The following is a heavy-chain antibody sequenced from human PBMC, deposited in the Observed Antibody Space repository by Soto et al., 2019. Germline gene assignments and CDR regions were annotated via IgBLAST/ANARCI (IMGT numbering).Heavy chain of an antibody. CDR3: TSTEYYYDSGSYYPFDY. Sequence: PGGSLRLSCTVSGFTFGDFAMTWVRQAPGKGLEWVAFIRTKAYGGTTEYAASVKGRFTISRDDSKSIAYLRLNSLKTEDTAVYHCTSTEYYYDSGSYYPFDYWGQGTLVTVSS. D-gene: IGHD3-10*01. V-gene: IGHV3-49*04. J-gene: IGHJ4*02. CDR2: IRTKAYGGTT. CDR1: GFTFGDFA.